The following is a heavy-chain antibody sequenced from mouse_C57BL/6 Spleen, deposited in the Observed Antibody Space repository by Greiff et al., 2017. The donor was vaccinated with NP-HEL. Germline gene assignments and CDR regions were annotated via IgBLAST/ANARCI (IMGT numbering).Heavy chain of an antibody. CDR1: GYTFTDYE. V-gene: IGHV1-15*01. CDR3: TRELLRGNAMDY. J-gene: IGHJ4*01. D-gene: IGHD1-1*01. Sequence: QVQLQQSGAELVRPGASVTLSCKASGYTFTDYEMHWVKQTPVHGLEWIGAIDPETGGTAYNQKFKGKAILTADKSSSTAYMELRSLTSEDSAVYYCTRELLRGNAMDYWGQGTSVTVSS. CDR2: IDPETGGT.